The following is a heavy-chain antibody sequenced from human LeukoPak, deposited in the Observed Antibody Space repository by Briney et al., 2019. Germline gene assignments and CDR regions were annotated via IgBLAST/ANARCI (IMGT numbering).Heavy chain of an antibody. Sequence: GGSLRLSCAAPGFTFTSYAMSWVRQGPGKGLEWVSAISGSGSTTYYADSVKGRCTFSRDNSKNTLYLQMNSLRAEDTAIYSCAKSGSGYYFDYWGQGTLVTVSS. CDR1: GFTFTSYA. CDR2: ISGSGSTT. CDR3: AKSGSGYYFDY. V-gene: IGHV3-23*01. J-gene: IGHJ4*02. D-gene: IGHD6-25*01.